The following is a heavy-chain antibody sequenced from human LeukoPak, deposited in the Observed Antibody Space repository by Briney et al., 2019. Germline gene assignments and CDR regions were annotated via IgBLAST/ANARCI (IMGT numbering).Heavy chain of an antibody. D-gene: IGHD2-2*01. Sequence: ASVKVSCKISGYTLTELSMHWVRQAPGKGLEWMGGFDPEDGETIYAQKFQGRCPMIEETSTDTAYMELSSLRSEDTAVYYWATTCSSTSCWPYNWFDPWGQGTLVTVSS. V-gene: IGHV1-24*01. CDR2: FDPEDGET. CDR3: ATTCSSTSCWPYNWFDP. CDR1: GYTLTELS. J-gene: IGHJ5*02.